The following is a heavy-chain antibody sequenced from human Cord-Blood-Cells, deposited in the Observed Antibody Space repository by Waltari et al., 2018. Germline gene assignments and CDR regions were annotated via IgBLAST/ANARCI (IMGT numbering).Heavy chain of an antibody. V-gene: IGHV1-2*02. J-gene: IGHJ3*02. Sequence: QVQLVQSGAEVTKPGASVKVSCTASGSTFHGYYMQRVRQAPGQGLDWMGWINPNSGGTNYAQKFQGRVTMTRDTSISTAYMELSRLRSDDTAVYYCARGSPGDRAFDIWGQGTMVTVSS. D-gene: IGHD7-27*01. CDR1: GSTFHGYY. CDR3: ARGSPGDRAFDI. CDR2: INPNSGGT.